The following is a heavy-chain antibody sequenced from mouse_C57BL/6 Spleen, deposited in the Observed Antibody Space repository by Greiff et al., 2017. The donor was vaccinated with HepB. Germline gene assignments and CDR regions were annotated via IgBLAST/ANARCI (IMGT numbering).Heavy chain of an antibody. CDR2: IYPGSGST. Sequence: QVQLQQPGAELVKPGASVQMSCKASGYTFTSYWITWVKQRPGQGLEWIGNIYPGSGSTNYNEKFKSKATLTVATSSSTAYMQLSSLTSEDSAVYYCARGGGAYWGQGTLVTVSA. J-gene: IGHJ3*01. V-gene: IGHV1-55*01. CDR3: ARGGGAY. CDR1: GYTFTSYW.